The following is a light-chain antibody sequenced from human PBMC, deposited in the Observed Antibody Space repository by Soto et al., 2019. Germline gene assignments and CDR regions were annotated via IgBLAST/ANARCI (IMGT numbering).Light chain of an antibody. CDR2: DAS. V-gene: IGKV3-20*01. Sequence: EIVLTQSPGTLSLSPGERAILSCRASQSVSSDSLAWYRQKPGQAPRLLVYDASSRATGIPDRFSGSGSETDFTLTISRLEPEDFAVYYCQQYGSAPRTFGQGTKVEIK. CDR1: QSVSSDS. J-gene: IGKJ1*01. CDR3: QQYGSAPRT.